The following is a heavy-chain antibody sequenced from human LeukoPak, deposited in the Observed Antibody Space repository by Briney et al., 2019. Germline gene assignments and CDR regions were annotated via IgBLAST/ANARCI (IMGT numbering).Heavy chain of an antibody. V-gene: IGHV3-30*02. CDR3: AKTGAGYYYMDV. CDR1: GFTFSSYG. CDR2: IRYDGSNK. J-gene: IGHJ6*03. D-gene: IGHD7-27*01. Sequence: GGSLRLSCAASGFTFSSYGMHWVRQAPGKGLEWVAFIRYDGSNKYYADSVKGRFTISRDNSKNTLYLQMNSPRAEDTAVYYCAKTGAGYYYMDVWGKGTTVTVSS.